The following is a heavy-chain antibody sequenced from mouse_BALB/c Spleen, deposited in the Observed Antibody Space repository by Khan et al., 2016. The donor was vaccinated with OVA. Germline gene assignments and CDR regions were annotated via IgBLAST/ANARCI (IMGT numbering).Heavy chain of an antibody. CDR1: GFNIKDSY. V-gene: IGHV14-3*02. D-gene: IGHD1-1*01. Sequence: VQLKESGAELVKPGASVKLSCTTSGFNIKDSYIHWVKQRPEQGLVWIGRIDPANGYTKFDPRFRGKATITTDTSSNTAYLQLSSLTSEDTAVYYCDRITYCDGSYWGQGTLVTVSS. CDR2: IDPANGYT. CDR3: DRITYCDGSY. J-gene: IGHJ3*01.